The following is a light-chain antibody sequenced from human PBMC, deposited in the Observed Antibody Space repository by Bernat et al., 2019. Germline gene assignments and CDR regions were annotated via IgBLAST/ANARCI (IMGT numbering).Light chain of an antibody. Sequence: DIQMTQSPSSLSASVGDRVIITCRASQDIRNYLAWFQQKPGKAPKSLIYDAFSLRSGVPSKFSGSGSGTDFTLTISSLQPEDFATYYCQQYHSYPYTFGQGTKLEIK. CDR1: QDIRNY. CDR2: DAF. V-gene: IGKV1-16*02. CDR3: QQYHSYPYT. J-gene: IGKJ2*01.